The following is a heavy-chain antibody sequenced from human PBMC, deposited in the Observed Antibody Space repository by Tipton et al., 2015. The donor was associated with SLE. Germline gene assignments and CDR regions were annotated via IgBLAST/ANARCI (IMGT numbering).Heavy chain of an antibody. J-gene: IGHJ2*01. D-gene: IGHD2-15*01. CDR1: GFTFSDYA. Sequence: SLRLSCAASGFTFSDYAMTWVRQAPGKGPEWVSIVYSGGYTYYTDAVKGRFTISRDDSKNTVALQMNSLRTEDTAVYYCATLGYCSGGSCLWYFDLWGRGTLVTVSS. CDR3: ATLGYCSGGSCLWYFDL. V-gene: IGHV3-23*03. CDR2: VYSGGYT.